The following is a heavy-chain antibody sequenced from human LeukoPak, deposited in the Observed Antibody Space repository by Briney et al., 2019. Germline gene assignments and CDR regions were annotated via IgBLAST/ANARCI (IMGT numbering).Heavy chain of an antibody. CDR2: INHSGST. D-gene: IGHD6-6*01. CDR1: GGSFSGYY. CDR3: ARDGSSSESY. V-gene: IGHV4-34*01. J-gene: IGHJ4*02. Sequence: SETLSLTCAVYGGSFSGYYWSWIGQPPGKGLEWIGEINHSGSTNYNPSLKSRVTISVDTSKNQSSLKLSSVTAADTAVYYCARDGSSSESYWGQGTLVTVSS.